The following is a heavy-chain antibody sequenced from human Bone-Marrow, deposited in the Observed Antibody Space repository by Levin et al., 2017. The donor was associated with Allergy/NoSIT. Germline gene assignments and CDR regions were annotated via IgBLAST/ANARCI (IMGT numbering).Heavy chain of an antibody. V-gene: IGHV4-59*01. D-gene: IGHD3-10*01. CDR3: ARGSIIIPLEY. CDR2: VYYSGNT. Sequence: PSETLSLTCSVSGGSIGSFYWNWIRQSPGRGLEWIGSVYYSGNTKYNPSLKSRVTISIDTSKNQFSLRLSSVTAADTAVYYCARGSIIIPLEYWGQGTLVTVSS. J-gene: IGHJ4*02. CDR1: GGSIGSFY.